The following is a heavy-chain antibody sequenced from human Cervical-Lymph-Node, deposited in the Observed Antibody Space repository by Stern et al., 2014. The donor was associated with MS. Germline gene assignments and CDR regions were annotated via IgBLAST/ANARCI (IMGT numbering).Heavy chain of an antibody. J-gene: IGHJ6*02. CDR3: ATDPPEMPKSPQHRTTVGV. CDR2: IITPFATT. CDR1: GGSFNSYA. Sequence: DQLVESGTEVKKPGSSVKVSCKASGGSFNSYAISWVRQAPGQELEWMRGIITPFATTNYAPKFQGRITITPAKSKHQDYMELSRLTSEDTAIYFCATDPPEMPKSPQHRTTVGVGGQGTTVIVSS. V-gene: IGHV1-69*14. D-gene: IGHD5-24*01.